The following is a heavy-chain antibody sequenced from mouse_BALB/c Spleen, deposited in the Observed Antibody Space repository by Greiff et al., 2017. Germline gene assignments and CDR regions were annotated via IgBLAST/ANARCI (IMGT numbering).Heavy chain of an antibody. D-gene: IGHD1-1*01. Sequence: EVKLVESGGGLVQPGGSLKLSCAASGFTFSSYGMSWVRQTPDKRLELVATINSNGGSTYYPDSVKGRFTISRDNAKNTLYLQMSSLKSEDTAMYYCARDHCGSFDYWGQGTTLTVSS. V-gene: IGHV5-6-3*01. CDR2: INSNGGST. CDR1: GFTFSSYG. CDR3: ARDHCGSFDY. J-gene: IGHJ2*01.